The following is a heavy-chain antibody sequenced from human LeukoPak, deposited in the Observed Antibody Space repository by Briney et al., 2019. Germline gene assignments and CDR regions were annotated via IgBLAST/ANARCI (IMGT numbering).Heavy chain of an antibody. D-gene: IGHD5-18*01. CDR2: INSDGSIT. J-gene: IGHJ6*02. CDR3: ARDAVDTANAV. Sequence: GGSLRLSCAASGFTFTTYWMHWVRQAPGKGLVWVSHINSDGSITSYADSVKGRFTISRDNAKNTLYLQMNSLRAEDMAVYYCARDAVDTANAVWGQGTTVTVSS. V-gene: IGHV3-74*01. CDR1: GFTFTTYW.